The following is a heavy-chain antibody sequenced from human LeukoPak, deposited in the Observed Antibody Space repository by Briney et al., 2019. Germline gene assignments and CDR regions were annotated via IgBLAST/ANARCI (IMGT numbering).Heavy chain of an antibody. CDR3: ARYLSLGRYSSSWQTGMSGMAV. V-gene: IGHV1-69*13. D-gene: IGHD6-13*01. Sequence: SVKVSCKASGGTFSSYAISWVRQAPGQGLEWMGGIIPIFGTANYAQKFQGRVTITADESTSTAYMELSSLRSEDTAVYYCARYLSLGRYSSSWQTGMSGMAVWAQGTPPTVSS. CDR2: IIPIFGTA. CDR1: GGTFSSYA. J-gene: IGHJ6*02.